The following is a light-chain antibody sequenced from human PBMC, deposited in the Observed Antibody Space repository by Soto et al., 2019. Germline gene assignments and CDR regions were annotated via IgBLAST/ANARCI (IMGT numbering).Light chain of an antibody. CDR2: GAS. CDR1: QSVSSY. CDR3: QQYGSSSYT. V-gene: IGKV3-20*01. J-gene: IGKJ2*01. Sequence: EIVLTQSPGTLSLSPGERATLSCRASQSVSSYLAWYQQKPGQAPRLLIYGASGRATGIPDRFSGSGSGTDFTLTISRLEPEDFAVYYCQQYGSSSYTFGQGTKLEIK.